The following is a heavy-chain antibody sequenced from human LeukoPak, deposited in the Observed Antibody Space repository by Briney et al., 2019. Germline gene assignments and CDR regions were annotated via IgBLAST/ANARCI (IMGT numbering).Heavy chain of an antibody. CDR1: GFSFSSTG. J-gene: IGHJ4*02. CDR3: ARDPGWGALDY. D-gene: IGHD3-16*01. Sequence: GGSLRLSCAASGFSFSSTGMTWVRQTPGKGLELVSNINIDGSQRYHAYSVEGRFTISRDNVKNTLYLQMNSLRVEDTAVYYCARDPGWGALDYWGQGALVIVSS. V-gene: IGHV3-7*03. CDR2: INIDGSQR.